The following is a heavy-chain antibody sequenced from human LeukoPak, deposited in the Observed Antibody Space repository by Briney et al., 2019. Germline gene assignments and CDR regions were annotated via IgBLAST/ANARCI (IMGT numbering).Heavy chain of an antibody. V-gene: IGHV3-53*01. CDR2: IYSGGST. Sequence: GGSLRLSCAASGFTVSSNYMSWVRQAPGKGLEWVSVIYSGGSTYYADSVKGRFTISRDNSKNTLYLQMNSLRAEDTAIYYCARTLWGLTLLSSDYWGQGTLVTVSS. D-gene: IGHD2-21*02. CDR1: GFTVSSNY. CDR3: ARTLWGLTLLSSDY. J-gene: IGHJ4*02.